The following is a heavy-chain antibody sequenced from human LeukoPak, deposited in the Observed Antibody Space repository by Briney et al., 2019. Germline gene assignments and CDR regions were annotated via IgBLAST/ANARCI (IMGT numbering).Heavy chain of an antibody. J-gene: IGHJ4*02. D-gene: IGHD5-12*01. Sequence: GGSLRLSCAASGFTFSSYWMNWVRQAPGKGLEWVANIKQDGSEKYYVDSVKGRFTISRDIAKNSVYLQMNSLRAEDTAVYYCARVRGYDTRDLDYWGQGTLVTVSS. CDR2: IKQDGSEK. V-gene: IGHV3-7*01. CDR3: ARVRGYDTRDLDY. CDR1: GFTFSSYW.